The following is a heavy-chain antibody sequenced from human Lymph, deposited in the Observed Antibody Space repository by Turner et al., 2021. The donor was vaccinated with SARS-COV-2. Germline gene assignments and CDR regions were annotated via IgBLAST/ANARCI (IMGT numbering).Heavy chain of an antibody. CDR2: TSNDGSNK. D-gene: IGHD2-8*02. J-gene: IGHJ6*02. V-gene: IGHV3-30-3*01. CDR1: GFTFRSYA. Sequence: QVQLVESVGGVVQPGRSLSLSCAASGFTFRSYALHWVRQAPGKGLEWLAVTSNDGSNKSYANSVKGRFTISRDNSKNTLYLQMNSLRAEDTAVYDCARDTGGQVDVWGQGTTVTVSS. CDR3: ARDTGGQVDV.